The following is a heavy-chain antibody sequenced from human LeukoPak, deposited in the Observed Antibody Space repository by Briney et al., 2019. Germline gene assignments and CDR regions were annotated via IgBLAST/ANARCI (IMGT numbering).Heavy chain of an antibody. V-gene: IGHV1-18*01. J-gene: IGHJ4*02. D-gene: IGHD6-19*01. CDR1: GYTFTSYG. CDR2: ISLYNGNT. Sequence: ASVKVSCKASGYTFTSYGISWVRQAPGQGLEWVGWISLYNGNTNYAQKLQGRVTMTTDTSTSTAYMELRSLRSDDTAVYYCARDPYPVYSSGWSVRVDYWGQGTLVTVSS. CDR3: ARDPYPVYSSGWSVRVDY.